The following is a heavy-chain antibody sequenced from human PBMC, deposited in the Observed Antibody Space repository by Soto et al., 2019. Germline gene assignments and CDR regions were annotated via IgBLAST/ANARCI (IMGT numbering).Heavy chain of an antibody. J-gene: IGHJ4*02. CDR3: ASVTFGGVVLAH. Sequence: SETLSLTCTVSSASFSKYYWSWIRQPPGKGLEWIGYIYFNGNTNYNPSLKRRVTISVDTSKKQISLNLTSVTDADTAVYYCASVTFGGVVLAHWGQGTLVTVS. V-gene: IGHV4-59*13. CDR1: SASFSKYY. D-gene: IGHD3-16*01. CDR2: IYFNGNT.